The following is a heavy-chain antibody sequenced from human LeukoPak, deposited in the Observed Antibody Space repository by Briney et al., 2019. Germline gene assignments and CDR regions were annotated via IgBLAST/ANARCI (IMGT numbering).Heavy chain of an antibody. CDR2: ISSSRSYI. V-gene: IGHV3-21*01. CDR3: ARDHGKGLLNLEFDP. Sequence: KPGGSLRLSCAASGFTFSSYSMNWVRQAPGKGLEWVSSISSSRSYIYYADSVKGRFTISRDNAKNSLYLQMNSLRAEDTAVYYCARDHGKGLLNLEFDPWGQGTLVTVSS. CDR1: GFTFSSYS. D-gene: IGHD4-23*01. J-gene: IGHJ5*02.